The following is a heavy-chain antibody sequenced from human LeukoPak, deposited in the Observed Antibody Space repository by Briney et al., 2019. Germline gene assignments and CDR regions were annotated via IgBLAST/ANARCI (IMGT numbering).Heavy chain of an antibody. CDR3: AVNTIFGVVMLYYFDY. CDR1: GFTFSTHA. D-gene: IGHD3-3*01. CDR2: IWFDGKNT. V-gene: IGHV3-30*02. J-gene: IGHJ4*02. Sequence: GGSLRLSCAASGFTFSTHAMHWVRQAPAKGLEWVAMIWFDGKNTHYVDSVKGRFTISRDNSKNTVYLQMNSLSAEDTAVYYCAVNTIFGVVMLYYFDYWGQGTLVTVSS.